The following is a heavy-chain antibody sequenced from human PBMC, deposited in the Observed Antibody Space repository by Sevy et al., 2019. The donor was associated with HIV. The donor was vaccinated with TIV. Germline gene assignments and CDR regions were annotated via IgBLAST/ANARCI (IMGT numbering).Heavy chain of an antibody. D-gene: IGHD3-22*01. CDR3: ARSTGRYYDSRGYYDRDY. CDR1: GGSISSGGYY. J-gene: IGHJ4*02. CDR2: IYYSGST. V-gene: IGHV4-31*03. Sequence: SETLSLTCTVSGGSISSGGYYWSWIRQHPGKGLEWIGYIYYSGSTYYNPSLKSRVTISVDTSKNQFSLKLSSVTAADTAVYYCARSTGRYYDSRGYYDRDYWGQGTLVTVSS.